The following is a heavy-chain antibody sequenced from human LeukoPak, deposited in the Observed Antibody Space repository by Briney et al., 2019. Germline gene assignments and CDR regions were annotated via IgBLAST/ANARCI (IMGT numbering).Heavy chain of an antibody. J-gene: IGHJ4*02. D-gene: IGHD3-3*01. CDR3: ARDTSGYYGRYES. CDR2: ISYTGTT. Sequence: SETLSLTCTVSGGSISSYYWSWIRHPPGKGLEWIGYISYTGTTNYNPSLQSRVTISVDTSKNQLSLRVTSMTAADTAVYYCARDTSGYYGRYESWGQGILVTVSS. V-gene: IGHV4-59*01. CDR1: GGSISSYY.